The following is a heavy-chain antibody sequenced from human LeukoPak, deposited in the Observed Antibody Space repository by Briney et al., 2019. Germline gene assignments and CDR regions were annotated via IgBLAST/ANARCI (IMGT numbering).Heavy chain of an antibody. Sequence: PGGSLRLSCAASGSTFSSYWMHWVRQAPGKGLVWVSRINSDGSSTSYANSVKGRFTISRDNAKNTLYLQMNSLRAEDTAVYYCARGGYSSGMFDYWGQGTLVTVSS. CDR1: GSTFSSYW. D-gene: IGHD6-19*01. CDR2: INSDGSST. J-gene: IGHJ4*02. V-gene: IGHV3-74*01. CDR3: ARGGYSSGMFDY.